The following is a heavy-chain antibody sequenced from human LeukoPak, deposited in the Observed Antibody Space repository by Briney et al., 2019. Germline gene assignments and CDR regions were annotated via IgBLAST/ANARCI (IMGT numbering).Heavy chain of an antibody. CDR3: ARDGYSYGLKDPLRFDY. Sequence: GASVKVSCKASGYTFTSYYMHWVRQAPGQGLEWMGIINPSGGSTSYAQKFQGRVTMTRDTSTSTVYMELSSLRSEDTAVYYCARDGYSYGLKDPLRFDYWGQGTLVTVSS. J-gene: IGHJ4*02. D-gene: IGHD5-18*01. V-gene: IGHV1-46*01. CDR1: GYTFTSYY. CDR2: INPSGGST.